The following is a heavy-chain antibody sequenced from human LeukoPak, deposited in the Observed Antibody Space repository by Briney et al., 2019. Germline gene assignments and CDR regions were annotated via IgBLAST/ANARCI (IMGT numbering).Heavy chain of an antibody. CDR2: IKSDGSST. Sequence: GGSLRLSCAACGFTFSSYWMHWVRQAPGKGLVWVSRIKSDGSSTSYADSVKGRFTISRDNAKNTLYLQMNSLRAEDTAVYYCARDRRDGYEGPIDYWGQGTLVTVSP. J-gene: IGHJ4*02. V-gene: IGHV3-74*01. CDR3: ARDRRDGYEGPIDY. CDR1: GFTFSSYW. D-gene: IGHD5-24*01.